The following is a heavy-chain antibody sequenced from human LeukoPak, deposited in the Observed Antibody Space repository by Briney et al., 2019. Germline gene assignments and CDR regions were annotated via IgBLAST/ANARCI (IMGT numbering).Heavy chain of an antibody. CDR3: VRGHGGY. Sequence: SETLSLTCTVSGGSVSSSIYLWFWIRHPPGEGLEWIGFTYNGGSTYYNPSLKSRVTISVDMAKNQFSLKVMSVTAADTAVYYCVRGHGGYWGQGTLVTVSS. CDR1: GGSVSSSIYL. J-gene: IGHJ4*02. V-gene: IGHV4-61*01. CDR2: TYNGGST.